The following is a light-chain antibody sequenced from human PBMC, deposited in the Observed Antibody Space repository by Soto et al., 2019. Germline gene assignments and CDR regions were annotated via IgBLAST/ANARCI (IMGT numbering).Light chain of an antibody. Sequence: QSALTQPASVSGSPGQSITISCTGTSRDVGNYNYVSWYQQHPGKAPKLMIYGVSNRPSEVSNRFSGSKSGNTASLTISGHDADDEADYYCSSYTSSSAWLFGGGTKLTVL. J-gene: IGLJ3*02. CDR1: SRDVGNYNY. CDR2: GVS. CDR3: SSYTSSSAWL. V-gene: IGLV2-14*01.